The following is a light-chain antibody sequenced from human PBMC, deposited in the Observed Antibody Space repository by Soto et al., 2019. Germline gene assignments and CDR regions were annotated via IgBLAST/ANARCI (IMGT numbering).Light chain of an antibody. CDR1: QSLSSY. V-gene: IGKV3-11*01. CDR3: QQRSNWLLP. Sequence: EIVLTQSPATLSLFSGEGATVSCRASQSLSSYLAWCQQKPGQAPRLVIYDACNSATGIPSRFSASGFGTALTLTISSLAPEDFAVYHCQQRSNWLLPFGGRTKVDIE. CDR2: DAC. J-gene: IGKJ4*01.